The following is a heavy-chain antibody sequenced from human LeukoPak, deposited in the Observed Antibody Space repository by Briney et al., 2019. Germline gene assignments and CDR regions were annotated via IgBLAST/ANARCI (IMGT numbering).Heavy chain of an antibody. Sequence: GGSLRLSCAASGFTFSNYAMSWVRQAPGKGLEWVSVIYSGGSTYYADSVKGRFTISRDNSKNTLYLQMNSLRAEDTAVYYCARGSSGDYFDYWGQGTLVTVSS. D-gene: IGHD4-17*01. CDR3: ARGSSGDYFDY. CDR1: GFTFSNYA. CDR2: IYSGGST. V-gene: IGHV3-53*01. J-gene: IGHJ4*02.